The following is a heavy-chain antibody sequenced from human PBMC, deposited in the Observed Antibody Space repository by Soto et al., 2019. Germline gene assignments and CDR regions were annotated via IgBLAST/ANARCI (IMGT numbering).Heavy chain of an antibody. CDR1: RGSISSGDYY. CDR3: ARVPGYSSPYYGMDV. V-gene: IGHV4-30-4*01. Sequence: LALTCTVSRGSISSGDYYWSWIRQPPGKGLEWIGYIYYSGSTYYNPSLKSRVTISVDTSKNQFSLKLSSVTAADTAVYYCARVPGYSSPYYGMDVWGQGTTVTVSS. J-gene: IGHJ6*02. D-gene: IGHD6-13*01. CDR2: IYYSGST.